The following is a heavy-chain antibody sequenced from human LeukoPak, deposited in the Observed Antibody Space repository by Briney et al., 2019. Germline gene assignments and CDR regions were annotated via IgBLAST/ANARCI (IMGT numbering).Heavy chain of an antibody. CDR2: MYYSGST. CDR3: AREVPTRLSYSSSWYWYYYYMDV. V-gene: IGHV4-39*02. J-gene: IGHJ6*03. Sequence: PSETLSLTCSVSGGSITSTYYWGWIRQPPGKGLEWIGSMYYSGSTYYNPSLKSRVTMSVGTSKNQFSLRLSSVTAADTAVYYCAREVPTRLSYSSSWYWYYYYMDVWGKGTTVTVSS. CDR1: GGSITSTYY. D-gene: IGHD6-13*01.